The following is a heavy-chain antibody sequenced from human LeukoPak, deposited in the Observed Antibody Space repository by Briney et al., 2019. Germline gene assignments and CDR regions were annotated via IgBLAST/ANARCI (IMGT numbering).Heavy chain of an antibody. CDR1: GGSISYYM. CDR2: VYDSGVT. J-gene: IGHJ4*02. CDR3: ARGQTVRSYEF. D-gene: IGHD3-22*01. Sequence: PSETLSLTCTVAGGSISYYMWTWIRQTPEKGLEWMGHVYDSGVTDYNPALKSRVTISLDRSKDYFSLQVRAVTAADTAIYYCARGQTVRSYEFWGQGTLVTVSS. V-gene: IGHV4-59*01.